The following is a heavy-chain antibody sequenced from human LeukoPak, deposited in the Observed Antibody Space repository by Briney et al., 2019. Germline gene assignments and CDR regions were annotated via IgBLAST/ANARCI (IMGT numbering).Heavy chain of an antibody. D-gene: IGHD3-16*01. CDR3: AKDKRMITPYDAFDI. Sequence: PGGSLRLSCAASGFTFDDYAMHWVRQAPGKGLEWVSGISWNSGSIGYADSVKGRFTISRDNAKNSLYQQMNSLRAEDTALYYCAKDKRMITPYDAFDIWGQGTMVTVSS. J-gene: IGHJ3*02. V-gene: IGHV3-9*01. CDR1: GFTFDDYA. CDR2: ISWNSGSI.